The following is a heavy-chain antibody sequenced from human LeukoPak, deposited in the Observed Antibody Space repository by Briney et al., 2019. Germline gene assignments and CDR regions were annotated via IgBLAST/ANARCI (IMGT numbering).Heavy chain of an antibody. D-gene: IGHD1-26*01. V-gene: IGHV3-23*01. J-gene: IGHJ4*02. CDR3: AKRPSSGTYPFYFDY. Sequence: GGSLRLSCAASGFTFSSWAMSWVRQAPGKGLEWVSTISGSGGSTYYADSVKGRFTISRDNSKNTLYLQMNSLRADDTAVYYCAKRPSSGTYPFYFDYWGQGTLVTVSS. CDR2: ISGSGGST. CDR1: GFTFSSWA.